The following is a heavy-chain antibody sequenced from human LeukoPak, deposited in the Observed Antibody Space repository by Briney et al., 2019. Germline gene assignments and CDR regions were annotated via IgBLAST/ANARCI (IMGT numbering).Heavy chain of an antibody. V-gene: IGHV4-39*01. D-gene: IGHD6-13*01. Sequence: SETLSRACSVSGGSISGAYYWSWIRQHPGKGLEYFGYIYYSGTTYYNPSLQSRVTISVDTSKNQFSLKLNSVTAADTAVYYCARHRIPAADDAFDIWGQGTMVTVSS. J-gene: IGHJ3*02. CDR2: IYYSGTT. CDR1: GGSISGAYY. CDR3: ARHRIPAADDAFDI.